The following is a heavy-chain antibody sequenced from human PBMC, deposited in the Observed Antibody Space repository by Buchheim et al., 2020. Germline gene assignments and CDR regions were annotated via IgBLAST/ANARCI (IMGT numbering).Heavy chain of an antibody. Sequence: QVQLVQSGAEVKKPGASVKVSCKASGYTFTGYYMHWVRQAPGQGLEWMGRINPNSGGTNYAQKFQGRVTMTRDTSIRTAYMELSRLRSDDTAVYYCARDSYYDFWSGYYTEDYFDYWGQGTL. CDR3: ARDSYYDFWSGYYTEDYFDY. CDR1: GYTFTGYY. V-gene: IGHV1-2*06. CDR2: INPNSGGT. J-gene: IGHJ4*02. D-gene: IGHD3-3*01.